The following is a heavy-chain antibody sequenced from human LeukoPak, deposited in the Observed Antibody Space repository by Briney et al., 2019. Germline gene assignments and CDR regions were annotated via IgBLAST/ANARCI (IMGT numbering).Heavy chain of an antibody. Sequence: GGSLRLSCATSGFTFSSYWMNWARQAPGKGLEWVALISNDGSRKSYADSVKGRFTISRDNSMDTLSLQMNSLATEDTAVYSCARGADLTTITGVYFDYWGQGTLVTVSS. V-gene: IGHV3-30-3*01. J-gene: IGHJ4*02. CDR1: GFTFSSYW. D-gene: IGHD4-11*01. CDR3: ARGADLTTITGVYFDY. CDR2: ISNDGSRK.